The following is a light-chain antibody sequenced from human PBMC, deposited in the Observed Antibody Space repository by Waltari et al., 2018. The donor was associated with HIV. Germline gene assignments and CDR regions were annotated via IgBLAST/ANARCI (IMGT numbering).Light chain of an antibody. Sequence: QSVLTQPPSASGTLGQAVTISCFVSTSNIGSNTVNWYQHLPGAAPKLIIFRNHQRPSGVPDRFSGSQSGTSAFLTITGLLSGDEATYYCAAWDASLHVLFGGGTQLTVV. V-gene: IGLV1-44*01. J-gene: IGLJ2*01. CDR3: AAWDASLHVL. CDR2: RNH. CDR1: TSNIGSNT.